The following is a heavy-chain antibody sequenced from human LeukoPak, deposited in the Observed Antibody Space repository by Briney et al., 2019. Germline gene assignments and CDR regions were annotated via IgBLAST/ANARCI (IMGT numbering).Heavy chain of an antibody. CDR3: ARTQWLLYYFDY. CDR2: INHSGST. V-gene: IGHV4-34*01. J-gene: IGHJ4*02. D-gene: IGHD6-19*01. CDR1: GGSFSGYY. Sequence: PSETLSLTCAVYGGSFSGYYWSWIRQPPGKGLVWIGEINHSGSTNYNPSLKSRVTISVDTSKNQFSLKLSSVTAADTAVYYCARTQWLLYYFDYWGQGTLVTVSS.